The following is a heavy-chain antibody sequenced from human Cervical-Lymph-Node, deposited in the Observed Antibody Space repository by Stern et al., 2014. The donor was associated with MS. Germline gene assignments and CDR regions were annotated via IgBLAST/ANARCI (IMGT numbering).Heavy chain of an antibody. J-gene: IGHJ4*02. Sequence: EVQLLESGGGLVQPGGSLKLSCGTSGFTFSASAMHWVRQASGKGLEWVGRVRGKANSYATTYAASMKGRFTISRDDSKNMAYLQMNSLKIEDTAVYYCTIDGSGWAYWGQGTLVTVSS. D-gene: IGHD6-19*01. CDR3: TIDGSGWAY. CDR1: GFTFSASA. V-gene: IGHV3-73*01. CDR2: VRGKANSYAT.